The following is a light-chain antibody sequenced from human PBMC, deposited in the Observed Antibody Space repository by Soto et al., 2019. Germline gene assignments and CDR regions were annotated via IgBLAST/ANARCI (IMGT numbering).Light chain of an antibody. Sequence: EIVLTQSHGTLSFSPLDRSPLXLLASQSVNSYLAWYQQKPGQAPRLLIYDASNRATGIPARFSGSGSGTDFTLTISSLEAEDFAVYYCQQRNNWPRTFGQGTKVDNK. V-gene: IGKV3-11*01. J-gene: IGKJ1*01. CDR3: QQRNNWPRT. CDR1: QSVNSY. CDR2: DAS.